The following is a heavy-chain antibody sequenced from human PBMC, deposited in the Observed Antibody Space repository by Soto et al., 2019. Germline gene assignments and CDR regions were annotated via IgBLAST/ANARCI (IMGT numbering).Heavy chain of an antibody. V-gene: IGHV3-23*01. D-gene: IGHD6-19*01. CDR2: ISDSGHST. Sequence: GSLRLSCAASGFTFSSDAMSWVRQAPGKGLEWVSGISDSGHSTYYAEPVKGRFTISRDNSENTLYLQMNSLRAEDTAVYFCAKDPVLGWHRAFDYWGQGTLVNVSS. CDR1: GFTFSSDA. J-gene: IGHJ4*02. CDR3: AKDPVLGWHRAFDY.